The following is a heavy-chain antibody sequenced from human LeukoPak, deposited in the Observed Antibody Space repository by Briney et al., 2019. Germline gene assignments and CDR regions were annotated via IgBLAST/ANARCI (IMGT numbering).Heavy chain of an antibody. CDR3: ARRFYYAMDV. J-gene: IGHJ6*02. CDR1: GYSFTGYF. CDR2: INPNSGDT. Sequence: ASVKVSCNASGYSFTGYFMQWVRQAPGQGLEWMGWINPNSGDTNYAQKFQGRVTMTWDTSISTAYMELSRLRSDDAAVYYCARRFYYAMDVWGQGTTVTVSS. D-gene: IGHD3-16*01. V-gene: IGHV1-2*02.